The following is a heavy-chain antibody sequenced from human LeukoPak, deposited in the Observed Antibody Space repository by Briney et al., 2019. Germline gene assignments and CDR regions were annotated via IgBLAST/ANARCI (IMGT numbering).Heavy chain of an antibody. V-gene: IGHV1-18*01. CDR1: GYTFTSYG. CDR3: ARSWNPACDY. CDR2: ISGYNGAT. D-gene: IGHD1-1*01. J-gene: IGHJ4*02. Sequence: PLASVKVSCKASGYTFTSYGISWVRQAPGQGLEWMGWISGYNGATNYAQKLQGRVTMTTDTSTSTAYMELRSLRSDDTTVYYCARSWNPACDYWGQGTLVTVSS.